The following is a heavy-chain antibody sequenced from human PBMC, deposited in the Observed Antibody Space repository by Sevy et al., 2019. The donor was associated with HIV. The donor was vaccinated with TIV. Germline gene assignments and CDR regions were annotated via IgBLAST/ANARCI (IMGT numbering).Heavy chain of an antibody. D-gene: IGHD3-10*01. CDR3: AKGLHYGSGSYYGGTDY. CDR1: GFTFNGYG. V-gene: IGHV3-30*18. Sequence: GGSLRLSCAASGFTFNGYGMHWVRQAPGKGLEWVAVILYDGSNEYYADSVKGRFTISRGNSKNTVYLQMNRLRTEDTAVYYCAKGLHYGSGSYYGGTDYWGQGTLVTVSS. J-gene: IGHJ4*02. CDR2: ILYDGSNE.